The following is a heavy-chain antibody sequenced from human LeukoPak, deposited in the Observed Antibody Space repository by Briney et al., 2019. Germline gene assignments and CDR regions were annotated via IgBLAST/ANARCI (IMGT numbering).Heavy chain of an antibody. Sequence: SETLSLTCAVYGGSFSGYYWSRIRQPPGKGLEWIGEINHSGSTNYNPSLKSRVTISVDTSKNQFSLKLSSVTAADTAVYYCARRVQASGDFDYWGQGTLVTVSS. CDR1: GGSFSGYY. J-gene: IGHJ4*02. V-gene: IGHV4-34*01. CDR3: ARRVQASGDFDY. D-gene: IGHD1-1*01. CDR2: INHSGST.